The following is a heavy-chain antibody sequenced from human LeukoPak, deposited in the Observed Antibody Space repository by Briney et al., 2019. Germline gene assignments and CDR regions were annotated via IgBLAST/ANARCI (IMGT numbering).Heavy chain of an antibody. J-gene: IGHJ5*02. CDR1: GLTLSGYW. CDR3: ARDRPHNWFDP. CDR2: ISSDGRDR. V-gene: IGHV3-74*01. Sequence: PGGSLRLSCAASGLTLSGYWMHWVRQVPGKGLMWVTSISSDGRDRRYADSVKGRFTISRDNAKNTLYLQMNSLRPEDTAVYYCARDRPHNWFDPWGQGTLVTVSS.